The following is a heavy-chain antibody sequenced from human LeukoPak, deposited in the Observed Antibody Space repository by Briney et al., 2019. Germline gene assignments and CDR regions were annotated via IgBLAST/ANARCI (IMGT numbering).Heavy chain of an antibody. D-gene: IGHD1-26*01. CDR1: GYTFTSYG. J-gene: IGHJ4*02. CDR2: ISAYNGNT. CDR3: VAVSGSYYYFDY. V-gene: IGHV1-18*01. Sequence: ASVKVSCKAFGYTFTSYGISWVRQAPGQGLEWMGWISAYNGNTNYAQKLQGRVTVTTDTSTSTAYMELRSPRSDDTAVYYCVAVSGSYYYFDYWGQGTLVTVSS.